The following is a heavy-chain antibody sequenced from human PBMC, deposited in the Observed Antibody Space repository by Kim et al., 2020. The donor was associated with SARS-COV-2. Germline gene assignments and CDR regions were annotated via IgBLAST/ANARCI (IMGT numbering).Heavy chain of an antibody. J-gene: IGHJ4*02. V-gene: IGHV3-48*02. Sequence: AESVKGRFTITRDNDKNSLYLQMNSLRDEDTAVYYCAREFYDSSGYIFDYWGQGTLVTVSS. D-gene: IGHD3-22*01. CDR3: AREFYDSSGYIFDY.